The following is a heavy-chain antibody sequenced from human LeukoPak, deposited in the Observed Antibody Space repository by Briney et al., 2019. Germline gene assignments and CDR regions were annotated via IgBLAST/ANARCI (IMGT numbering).Heavy chain of an antibody. V-gene: IGHV3-33*06. D-gene: IGHD3-10*01. Sequence: GGSLRLSCAASGFTFSSYGIHWVRQAPGKGLEWVAVIWYDGSNKYYADSVKGRFTISRDNSKNTLYLQMNSLRAEDTAVYYCAKTYGSGSYYNPQNYYYYGMDVWGQGTTVTVSS. CDR3: AKTYGSGSYYNPQNYYYYGMDV. CDR2: IWYDGSNK. CDR1: GFTFSSYG. J-gene: IGHJ6*02.